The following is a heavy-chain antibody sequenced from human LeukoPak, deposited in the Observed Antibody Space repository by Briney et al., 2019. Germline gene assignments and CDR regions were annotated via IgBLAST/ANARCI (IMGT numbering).Heavy chain of an antibody. D-gene: IGHD3-22*01. CDR1: GYTCTSYD. V-gene: IGHV1-8*01. Sequence: GASVKVSCKASGYTCTSYDINWVRQATGQGLEWMGWMNPNSGNTGYAQKFQGRVTMTRNTSISTAYMELSSLRSEDTAVYYCARGLSSYYDSSGPRELIQHWGQGTLVTVSS. J-gene: IGHJ1*01. CDR2: MNPNSGNT. CDR3: ARGLSSYYDSSGPRELIQH.